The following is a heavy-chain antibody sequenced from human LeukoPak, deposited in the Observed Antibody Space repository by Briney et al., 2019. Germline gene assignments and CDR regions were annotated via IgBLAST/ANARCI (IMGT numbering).Heavy chain of an antibody. V-gene: IGHV4-39*07. CDR3: ARDSGTTGEVKFDP. D-gene: IGHD3-10*01. CDR1: GGSISTTAYY. Sequence: SETLSLTCTVSGGSISTTAYYWGWIRQPPGKGLEWIGSVFYTGNTFYNPSLQSRVTLSVDTSKNQFSLKLNSVTAADTAVYYCARDSGTTGEVKFDPWGQGTLVTVSS. J-gene: IGHJ5*02. CDR2: VFYTGNT.